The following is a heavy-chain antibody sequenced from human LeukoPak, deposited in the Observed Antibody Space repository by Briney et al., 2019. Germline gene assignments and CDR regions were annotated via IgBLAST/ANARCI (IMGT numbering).Heavy chain of an antibody. V-gene: IGHV3-13*01. CDR1: GFTFSSYD. Sequence: PGRSLRLSCVVSGFTFSSYDMHWVRQATGKGLEWVSAIGTAGDTYYPGSVKGRFTISRENAKNSLYLQMNSLRAEDTAVYYCARDLGGRDDYWGQGTLVTVSS. D-gene: IGHD3-10*01. J-gene: IGHJ4*02. CDR3: ARDLGGRDDY. CDR2: IGTAGDT.